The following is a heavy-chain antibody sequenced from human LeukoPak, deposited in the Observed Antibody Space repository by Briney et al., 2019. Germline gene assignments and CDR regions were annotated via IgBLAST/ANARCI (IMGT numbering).Heavy chain of an antibody. D-gene: IGHD3-10*01. CDR3: VYGSGRPKFDH. CDR2: MNPNSGNT. CDR1: GYTFTNYD. V-gene: IGHV1-8*01. J-gene: IGHJ4*02. Sequence: ASVKVSCKASGYTFTNYDMNWVRQATGQGLEWMGWMNPNSGNTDFAPRFQGRVTMTSNTSIRTAYMELSSLTFEDTAVYYCVYGSGRPKFDHWGQGTLVTVSS.